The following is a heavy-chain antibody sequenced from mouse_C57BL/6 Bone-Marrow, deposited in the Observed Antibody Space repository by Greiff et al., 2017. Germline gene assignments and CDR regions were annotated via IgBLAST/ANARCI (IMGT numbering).Heavy chain of an antibody. Sequence: QVQLQQPGAELVKPGASVKLSCKASGYTFTSYWMQWVKQRPGQGLEWIGEIDPSDSYTNYNQKFKGKATLTVDTSSSTSYMQLSSLTSEDSAVYYCAREGDYYGSSYGGYYFDYWGQGTTLTVSS. J-gene: IGHJ2*01. CDR3: AREGDYYGSSYGGYYFDY. V-gene: IGHV1-50*01. D-gene: IGHD1-1*01. CDR2: IDPSDSYT. CDR1: GYTFTSYW.